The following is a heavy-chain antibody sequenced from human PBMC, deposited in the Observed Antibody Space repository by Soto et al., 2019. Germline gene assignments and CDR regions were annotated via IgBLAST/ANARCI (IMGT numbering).Heavy chain of an antibody. V-gene: IGHV3-30*18. Sequence: GWSLRLSCASSVFTFISYGMHWVRQAPGKGLEWVAVISYDGSNKYYADSVKGRFTISRDNSKNTLYLQMNSLRAEDTAVYYCAKDRSGYAGVVFDYWGQGTLVTVSS. J-gene: IGHJ4*02. CDR3: AKDRSGYAGVVFDY. D-gene: IGHD5-12*01. CDR1: VFTFISYG. CDR2: ISYDGSNK.